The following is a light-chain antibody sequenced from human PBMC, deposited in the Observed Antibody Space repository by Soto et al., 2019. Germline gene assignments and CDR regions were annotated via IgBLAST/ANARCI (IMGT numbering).Light chain of an antibody. V-gene: IGKV3-11*01. J-gene: IGKJ1*01. CDR1: QSVSSY. CDR2: DAS. Sequence: EIVLTQSPATLSLSPGERATLSCRASQSVSSYLAWYQQKPGQAPRLLIYDASNRATGIPARFSGSGSGTDFTLTISSLEPEDFAVYYCQQRSNWPPHCTFGQGTKVDIK. CDR3: QQRSNWPPHCT.